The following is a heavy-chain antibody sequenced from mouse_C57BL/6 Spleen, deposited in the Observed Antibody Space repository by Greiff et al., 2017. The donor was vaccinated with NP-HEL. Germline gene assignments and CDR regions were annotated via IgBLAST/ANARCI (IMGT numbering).Heavy chain of an antibody. V-gene: IGHV1-80*01. CDR2: IYPGDGDT. D-gene: IGHD2-5*01. CDR1: GYAFSSYW. J-gene: IGHJ2*01. Sequence: VQLQQSGASVKISCKASGYAFSSYWMNWVKQRPGKGLEWIGQIYPGDGDTNYNGKFKGKATLTADKSSSTAYMQLSSLTSEDSAVYFCATGDYSNPFDYWGQGTTLTVSS. CDR3: ATGDYSNPFDY.